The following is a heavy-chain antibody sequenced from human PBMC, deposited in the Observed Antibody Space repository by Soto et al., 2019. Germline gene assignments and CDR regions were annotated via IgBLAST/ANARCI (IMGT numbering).Heavy chain of an antibody. Sequence: SETLSLTCTVSGYSINSDDYWGWIRQPPGKGLEWIASIYHSVSTFYNPSLKSRVTISVDTSKNQFSLKLSSVTATDTAVYYCARSITAAAFDTWGQGTMVTVSS. V-gene: IGHV4-38-2*02. CDR1: GYSINSDDY. D-gene: IGHD6-25*01. CDR2: IYHSVST. J-gene: IGHJ3*02. CDR3: ARSITAAAFDT.